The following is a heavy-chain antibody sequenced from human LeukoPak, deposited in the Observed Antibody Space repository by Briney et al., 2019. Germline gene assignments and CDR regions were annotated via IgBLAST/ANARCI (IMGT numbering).Heavy chain of an antibody. CDR3: ARDWRSFDY. V-gene: IGHV3-74*01. CDR1: GFTFGSYW. Sequence: GGSLRLSCAASGFTFGSYWMHWVRQAPGKGLVWVSGIDSDGSSTNYADSVKGRFTISRDNAKNTLFLQMNSLRAEDTAVYYCARDWRSFDYWGQGTLVTVSS. CDR2: IDSDGSST. J-gene: IGHJ4*02.